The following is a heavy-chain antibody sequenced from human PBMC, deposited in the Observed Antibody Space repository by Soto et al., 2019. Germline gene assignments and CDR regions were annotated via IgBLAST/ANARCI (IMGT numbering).Heavy chain of an antibody. Sequence: GGSLRLSCAASGFTFSNAWMNWVRQAPGKGLEWVGRIKSKTDGGTTDYAAPVKGRFTISRDDSKNTLYLQMNSLKTEDTAVYYCSTPSRWELLRSRAVDYWGQGTLVTV. CDR2: IKSKTDGGTT. CDR3: STPSRWELLRSRAVDY. V-gene: IGHV3-15*07. CDR1: GFTFSNAW. J-gene: IGHJ4*02. D-gene: IGHD1-26*01.